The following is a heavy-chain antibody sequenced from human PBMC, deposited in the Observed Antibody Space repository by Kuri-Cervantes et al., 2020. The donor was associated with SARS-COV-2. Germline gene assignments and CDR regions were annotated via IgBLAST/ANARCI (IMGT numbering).Heavy chain of an antibody. J-gene: IGHJ5*02. CDR1: GGSINNYNSY. D-gene: IGHD2-21*02. Sequence: GSLRLSCTVSGGSINNYNSYWAWIRQSPGKGLEWIGTVFYRDANYFNPSLKSRITITMDTSKNQFSLKLNSVTSADTAVYYCAKPGGGDVGCEYWFDPWGPGTLVTVSS. CDR3: AKPGGGDVGCEYWFDP. CDR2: VFYRDAN. V-gene: IGHV4-39*01.